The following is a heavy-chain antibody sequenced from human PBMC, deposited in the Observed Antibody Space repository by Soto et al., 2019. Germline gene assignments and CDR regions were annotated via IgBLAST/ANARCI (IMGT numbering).Heavy chain of an antibody. V-gene: IGHV3-23*01. D-gene: IGHD1-1*01. J-gene: IGHJ4*02. CDR2: ISGSGGST. CDR1: GFTFNNYA. CDR3: AKDRLLRVAGTPDFDY. Sequence: ACSLRLSCAASGFTFNNYAMSWVRKAPGKGLEWVSTISGSGGSTYYAETVKGRFTISRDYSKNTLYLQMNSLRAEDTAVYYCAKDRLLRVAGTPDFDYLGQGALVTV.